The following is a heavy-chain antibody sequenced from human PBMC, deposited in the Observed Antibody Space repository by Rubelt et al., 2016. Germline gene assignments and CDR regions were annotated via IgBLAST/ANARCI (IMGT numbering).Heavy chain of an antibody. J-gene: IGHJ4*02. CDR2: IYTSGST. D-gene: IGHD4-17*01. V-gene: IGHV4-4*07. CDR3: ARGDPDRGSRTVTLDY. CDR1: GGSISSYY. Sequence: ESGPGLVKPSETLSLTCTVPGGSISSYYWSWIRQPAGKGLEWIGRIYTSGSTNYNPSLKSRVTMSVDTSKNQFSLKLSSVTAADTAVYYCARGDPDRGSRTVTLDYWGQGTLVTVSS.